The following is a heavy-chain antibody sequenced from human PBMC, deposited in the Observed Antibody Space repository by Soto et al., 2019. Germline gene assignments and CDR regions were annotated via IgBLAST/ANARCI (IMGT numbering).Heavy chain of an antibody. V-gene: IGHV3-23*01. J-gene: IGHJ6*03. D-gene: IGHD4-17*01. CDR1: GFTFSSYA. Sequence: PGGSLRLSCAASGFTFSSYAMSWVRQAPGKGLEWVSAISGSGGSTYYADSVKGRFTISRDNSKNTLYLQMNSLRAEDTAVYYCAKVGFWDYGDWYYYYMDVWGKGTTVTVSS. CDR2: ISGSGGST. CDR3: AKVGFWDYGDWYYYYMDV.